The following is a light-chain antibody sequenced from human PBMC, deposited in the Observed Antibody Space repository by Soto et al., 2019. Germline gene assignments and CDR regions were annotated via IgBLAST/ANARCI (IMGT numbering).Light chain of an antibody. J-gene: IGKJ2*01. V-gene: IGKV3-20*01. CDR3: QQYERPPFA. CDR1: QRVTNSY. CDR2: DAS. Sequence: EIVLTQSPGTLSLFPGDRATLSCRASQRVTNSYLAWFQQKPGQAPRLLIYDASSRAAGVPDRVTGGGSGTDFTRTISALEPEDFALYFCQQYERPPFAFGQGTRLE.